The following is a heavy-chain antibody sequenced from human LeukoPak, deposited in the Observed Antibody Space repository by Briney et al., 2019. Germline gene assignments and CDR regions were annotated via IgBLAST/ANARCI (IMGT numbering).Heavy chain of an antibody. CDR2: ISSSGSTI. V-gene: IGHV3-11*01. Sequence: GGSLRLSCAASGFTFSDYYMSWIRQAPGKGLEWVSYISSSGSTIYYADSVKGRFTISRDNAKNSLYLQMNSLRAEDTAVYYCARDLGSSSRKTNDAFDIWGQGTMVTVSS. CDR1: GFTFSDYY. CDR3: ARDLGSSSRKTNDAFDI. D-gene: IGHD6-6*01. J-gene: IGHJ3*02.